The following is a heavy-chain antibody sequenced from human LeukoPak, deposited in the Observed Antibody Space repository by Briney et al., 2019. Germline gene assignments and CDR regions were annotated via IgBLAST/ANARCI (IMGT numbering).Heavy chain of an antibody. CDR1: GYTFTSYD. D-gene: IGHD3-10*01. CDR2: MNPNSGNT. CDR3: ARDGGLLWFGELFY. Sequence: ASVKVSCKASGYTFTSYDINWVRQATGQGLEWMGWMNPNSGNTGYAQKFQGRVTITRNTSISTAYMELSSLRSDDTAVYYCARDGGLLWFGELFYWGQGTLVTVSS. V-gene: IGHV1-8*03. J-gene: IGHJ4*02.